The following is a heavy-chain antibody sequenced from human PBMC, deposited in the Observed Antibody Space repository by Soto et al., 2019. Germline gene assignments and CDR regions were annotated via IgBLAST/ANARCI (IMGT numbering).Heavy chain of an antibody. CDR2: INHSGST. CDR1: GGSFSGYY. J-gene: IGHJ5*02. CDR3: ARARVRFWRGYPFDP. Sequence: SETLSLTCAVYGGSFSGYYWSWIRQPPGKGLEWIGEINHSGSTNYNPSLKSRVTISVDTSKDQFSLKLSSVTAADTAVYYCARARVRFWRGYPFDPRGQGTLVTVSS. V-gene: IGHV4-34*01. D-gene: IGHD3-3*01.